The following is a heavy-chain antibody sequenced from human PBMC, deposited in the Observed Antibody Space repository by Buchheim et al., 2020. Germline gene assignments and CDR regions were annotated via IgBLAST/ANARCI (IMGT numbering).Heavy chain of an antibody. Sequence: EVQLVESGGGLVQSGGSLRLFCAASGFTFSNYPMNWVRRAPGKGLEWVSYIRISSSTIYYADSVKGRFTISRDDAKNSLYLQMNSLRDEDTAVYYCASGVPLADWGQGTL. CDR2: IRISSSTI. D-gene: IGHD2-8*01. V-gene: IGHV3-48*02. CDR1: GFTFSNYP. J-gene: IGHJ4*02. CDR3: ASGVPLAD.